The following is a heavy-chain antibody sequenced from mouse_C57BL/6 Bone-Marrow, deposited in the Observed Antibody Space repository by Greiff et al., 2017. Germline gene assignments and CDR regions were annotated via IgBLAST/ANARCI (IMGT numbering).Heavy chain of an antibody. V-gene: IGHV1-15*01. J-gene: IGHJ3*01. D-gene: IGHD1-1*01. CDR3: TRALYYYGSSAWFAY. Sequence: QVQLKQSGAELVRPGASVTLSCKASGYTFTDYEMHWVKQTPVHGLEWIGAIDPETGSTAYNQKFKGKAILTADKSSSTAYMELRSLTSEDSAVYYCTRALYYYGSSAWFAYWGQGTLVTVSA. CDR2: IDPETGST. CDR1: GYTFTDYE.